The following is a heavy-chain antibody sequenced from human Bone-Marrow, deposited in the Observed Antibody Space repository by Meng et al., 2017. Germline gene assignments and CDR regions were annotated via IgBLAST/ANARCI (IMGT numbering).Heavy chain of an antibody. Sequence: QVMLPESRPGLVKPSGPLSLTCAVSGGSIRSSNWWSWVRQPPGKGLEWIGEIFHSGSTNYNPSLKSRVTISVDKSKNQFSLKLSSVTAADTAVYYCARGPPDCSSTSCYALDAFDIWGQGTMVTVSS. CDR1: GGSIRSSNW. D-gene: IGHD2-2*01. CDR2: IFHSGST. V-gene: IGHV4-4*02. CDR3: ARGPPDCSSTSCYALDAFDI. J-gene: IGHJ3*02.